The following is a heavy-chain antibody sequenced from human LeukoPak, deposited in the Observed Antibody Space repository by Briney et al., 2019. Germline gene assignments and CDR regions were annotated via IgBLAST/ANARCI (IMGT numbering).Heavy chain of an antibody. CDR1: GYTFTSYG. CDR2: ISAYNGNK. Sequence: ASVKVSCKASGYTFTSYGISWVRQAPGQGREWMGWISAYNGNKTYAQKLQGRVTMTTDTTTSTAYMELRSLRSDDTAVYYCARDPRTYYDILTGYDAFDIWGQGTMVTVSS. D-gene: IGHD3-9*01. CDR3: ARDPRTYYDILTGYDAFDI. J-gene: IGHJ3*02. V-gene: IGHV1-18*01.